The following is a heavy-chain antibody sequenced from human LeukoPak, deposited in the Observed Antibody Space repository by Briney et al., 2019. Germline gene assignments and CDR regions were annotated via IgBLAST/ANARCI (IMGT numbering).Heavy chain of an antibody. CDR1: GFTFSTYA. Sequence: GGSLRLSCSASGFTFSTYAMNWVRQAPGKGLEWVSYITSSGSTIHYADSVKGRFTISRDNAKNSLYLQMNSLRAEDTAVYYCARVPDYGGNSNRPHYYGMDVWGQGTTVTVSS. V-gene: IGHV3-48*04. J-gene: IGHJ6*02. D-gene: IGHD4-23*01. CDR3: ARVPDYGGNSNRPHYYGMDV. CDR2: ITSSGSTI.